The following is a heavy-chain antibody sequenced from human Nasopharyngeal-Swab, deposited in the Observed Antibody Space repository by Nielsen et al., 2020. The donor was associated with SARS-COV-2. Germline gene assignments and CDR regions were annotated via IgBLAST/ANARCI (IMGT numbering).Heavy chain of an antibody. CDR3: ARAFGGGYYYGMDV. CDR1: GFTFSSYA. V-gene: IGHV3-30*04. CDR2: ISYDGSNK. D-gene: IGHD3-16*01. J-gene: IGHJ6*02. Sequence: GGSLRLSCAASGFTFSSYAMHWVRQAPGKGLEWAAVISYDGSNKYYADSVKGRFTISRDNSKNTLYLQMNSLRAEDTAVYYCARAFGGGYYYGMDVWGQGTTVTVSS.